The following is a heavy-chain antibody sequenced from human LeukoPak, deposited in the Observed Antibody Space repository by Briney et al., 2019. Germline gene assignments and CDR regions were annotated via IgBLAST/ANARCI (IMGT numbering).Heavy chain of an antibody. CDR3: ARHVDNSSGEFDY. CDR2: IYYSGST. Sequence: SETLSFTCTVSGGSISSYNWSWIRQPPGKGLEWIGYIYYSGSTNYNPSLKSRVTISVDTSKNQFSLKLSPVTAADTAGYYCARHVDNSSGEFDYWGEGTLVTVSS. CDR1: GGSISSYN. V-gene: IGHV4-59*08. D-gene: IGHD3-22*01. J-gene: IGHJ4*02.